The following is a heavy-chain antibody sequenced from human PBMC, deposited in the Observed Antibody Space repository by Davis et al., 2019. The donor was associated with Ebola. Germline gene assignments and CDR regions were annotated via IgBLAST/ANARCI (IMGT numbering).Heavy chain of an antibody. J-gene: IGHJ6*02. CDR3: AKDGGYCSSTSCYHPCSGGSCYSGRDLYYYYGMDV. CDR1: GFTFSSYS. V-gene: IGHV3-21*04. D-gene: IGHD2-2*01. Sequence: GESLKISCAASGFTFSSYSMNWVRQAPGKGLEWVSSISSSSSYIYYADSVKGRFTISRDNAKNSLYLQMNSLRAEDTALYYCAKDGGYCSSTSCYHPCSGGSCYSGRDLYYYYGMDVWGQGTTVTVSS. CDR2: ISSSSSYI.